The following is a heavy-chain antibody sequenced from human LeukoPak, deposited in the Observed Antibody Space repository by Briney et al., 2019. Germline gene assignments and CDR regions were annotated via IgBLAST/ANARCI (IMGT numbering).Heavy chain of an antibody. D-gene: IGHD1-26*01. CDR2: IYAGGRT. Sequence: PGGSLRLSCAPSGFTVSSNYVSWVRQVPGKGLEWVSIIYAGGRTYFPDSVKGRFTISRDNSQNMLYLQLNSLRAEDTAVYYCAKLYNGSYYSWGQGTLVTVSS. V-gene: IGHV3-53*01. J-gene: IGHJ4*02. CDR3: AKLYNGSYYS. CDR1: GFTVSSNY.